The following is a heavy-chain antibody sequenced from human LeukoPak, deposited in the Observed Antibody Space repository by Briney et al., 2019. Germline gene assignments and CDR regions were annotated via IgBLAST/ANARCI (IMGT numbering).Heavy chain of an antibody. CDR1: GFTFSDYY. Sequence: GGSLRLSCAASGFTFSDYYMSWIRQAPGKGLEWVSYISGSSSYTNYADSVKGRFTISRDNAKNSLYLQMNSLRAEDTAVYYCARDGDGYNHYFDYWGQGTLVTVSS. CDR3: ARDGDGYNHYFDY. D-gene: IGHD5-24*01. CDR2: ISGSSSYT. J-gene: IGHJ4*02. V-gene: IGHV3-11*05.